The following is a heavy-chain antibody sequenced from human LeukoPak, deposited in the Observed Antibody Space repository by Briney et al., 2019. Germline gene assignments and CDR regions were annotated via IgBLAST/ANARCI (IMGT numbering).Heavy chain of an antibody. D-gene: IGHD5-12*01. CDR2: ISSSSRYI. Sequence: AGGSLRLSCAASGFTFSSYGMHWVRQAPGKGLEWVSCISSSSRYIYYADSVKGRFTISRDNAKNSLNLQMNSLRAEDTAVYYCAREGDSGYVELDSWGQGTLVTVSS. CDR3: AREGDSGYVELDS. CDR1: GFTFSSYG. J-gene: IGHJ4*02. V-gene: IGHV3-21*01.